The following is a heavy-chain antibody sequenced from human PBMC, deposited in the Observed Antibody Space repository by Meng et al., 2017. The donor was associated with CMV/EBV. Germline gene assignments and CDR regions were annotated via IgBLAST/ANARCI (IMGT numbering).Heavy chain of an antibody. CDR3: AKDGTIFGAYYYYYGMDV. V-gene: IGHV3-30*02. CDR2: IRYDGSNK. D-gene: IGHD3-3*01. J-gene: IGHJ6*02. CDR1: GFTFSSYG. Sequence: GESLKISCAASGFTFSSYGMHWVRQAPGKGLEWVAFIRYDGSNKYYADSVKGRFTTSRDNSKNTLYLQMNSLRAEDTAVYYCAKDGTIFGAYYYYYGMDVWGQGTTVTV.